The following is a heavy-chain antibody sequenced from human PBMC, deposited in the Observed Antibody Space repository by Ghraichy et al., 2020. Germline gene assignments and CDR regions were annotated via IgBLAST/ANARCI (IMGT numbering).Heavy chain of an antibody. CDR1: GYTFTSYD. V-gene: IGHV1-8*01. Sequence: ASVKVSCKASGYTFTSYDINWVRQATGQGLEWMGWINPNSGNTGYAQKFQGRVTMTRNTSISTAYMELSSLRSEDTAVYYCARENTVTTPNAFDIWGQGTMVTVSS. CDR3: ARENTVTTPNAFDI. CDR2: INPNSGNT. J-gene: IGHJ3*02. D-gene: IGHD4-17*01.